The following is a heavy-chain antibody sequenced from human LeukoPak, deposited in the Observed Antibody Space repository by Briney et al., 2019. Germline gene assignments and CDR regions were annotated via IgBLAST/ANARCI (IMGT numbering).Heavy chain of an antibody. V-gene: IGHV4-34*01. CDR2: INHSGST. CDR3: ARIGIAVAGFDY. Sequence: SETLSLTCAVYGGSFSGYYWSRIRQPPGKGLEWIGEINHSGSTNYNPSLKSRVTISVDTSKNQFSLKLSSVTAADTAVYYCARIGIAVAGFDYWGQGTLVTVSS. CDR1: GGSFSGYY. D-gene: IGHD6-19*01. J-gene: IGHJ4*02.